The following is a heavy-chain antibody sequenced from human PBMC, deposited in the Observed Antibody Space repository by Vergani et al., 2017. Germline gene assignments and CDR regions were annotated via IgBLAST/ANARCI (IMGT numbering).Heavy chain of an antibody. CDR1: GGSFSGYY. Sequence: QVQLQQWGAGLLKPSETLSLTCAVYGGSFSGYYWSWIRQPPVKGLEWIGEINHSGSTNYNPSLKSRVTISVDTSKNQFSLKLSSVTAADTAVYYCARGGRMVRGVINWFDPWGQGTLVTVSS. D-gene: IGHD3-10*01. V-gene: IGHV4-34*01. J-gene: IGHJ5*02. CDR3: ARGGRMVRGVINWFDP. CDR2: INHSGST.